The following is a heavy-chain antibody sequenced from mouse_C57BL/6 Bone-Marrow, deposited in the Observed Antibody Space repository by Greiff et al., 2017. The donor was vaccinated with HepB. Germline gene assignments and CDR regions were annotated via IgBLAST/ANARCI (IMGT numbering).Heavy chain of an antibody. Sequence: EVKLMESGGGLVKPGGSLKLSCAASGFTFSDYGMHWVRQAPEKGLEWVAYISSGSSTIYYADTVKGRFTISIDNAKNTRFLQMNSLRSEDTAMYYCARDYDPAWFAYWGQGTLVTVSA. V-gene: IGHV5-17*01. CDR3: ARDYDPAWFAY. CDR1: GFTFSDYG. CDR2: ISSGSSTI. D-gene: IGHD2-4*01. J-gene: IGHJ3*01.